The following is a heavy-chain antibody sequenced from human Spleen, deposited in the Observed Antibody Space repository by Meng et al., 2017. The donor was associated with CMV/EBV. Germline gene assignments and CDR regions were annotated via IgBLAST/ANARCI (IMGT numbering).Heavy chain of an antibody. Sequence: SSSSSSYDGGWIRQPPGKGLEWIGSIYYSGSTYYNPSLKSRVTISVDTSKNQFSLKLSSVTAADTAVYYCARYSVVIRGINNWFDPWGQGTLVTVSS. D-gene: IGHD3-10*01. J-gene: IGHJ5*02. CDR3: ARYSVVIRGINNWFDP. CDR2: IYYSGST. CDR1: SSSSSSYD. V-gene: IGHV4-39*01.